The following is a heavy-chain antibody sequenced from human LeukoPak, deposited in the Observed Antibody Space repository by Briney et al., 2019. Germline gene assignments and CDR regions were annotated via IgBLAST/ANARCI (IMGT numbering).Heavy chain of an antibody. J-gene: IGHJ4*02. Sequence: PSETLSLTCTVSGASISAYSWSWLRQPPGKGLEWVGCIHYSGNTHYNPSLESRVTLSVDTSKNQFSLKLSSVTAADTAVYYCARHGRESRYFDWLLYYIDHWGQGALVTVSS. CDR3: ARHGRESRYFDWLLYYIDH. D-gene: IGHD3-9*01. CDR1: GASISAYS. V-gene: IGHV4-59*08. CDR2: IHYSGNT.